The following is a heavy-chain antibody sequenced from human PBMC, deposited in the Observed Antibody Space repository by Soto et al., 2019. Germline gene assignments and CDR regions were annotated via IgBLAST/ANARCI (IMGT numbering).Heavy chain of an antibody. CDR3: ARDYGDFSYYYYYGMDV. D-gene: IGHD4-17*01. V-gene: IGHV1-69*12. J-gene: IGHJ6*02. CDR1: GGTFSSYA. CDR2: IIPIFGTA. Sequence: QVQLVQSGAEVKKPGSSVKVSCKASGGTFSSYAISWVRQAPGQGLEWMGGIIPIFGTANYAQKFQGRVTITADESTSTAYMELSSLRSEDTAVYYCARDYGDFSYYYYYGMDVWGQGTTVTVSS.